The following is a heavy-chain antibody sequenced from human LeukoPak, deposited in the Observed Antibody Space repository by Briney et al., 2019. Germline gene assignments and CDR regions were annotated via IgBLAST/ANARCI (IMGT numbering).Heavy chain of an antibody. V-gene: IGHV4-39*01. CDR3: ARRGIAAAGTLEYFQH. D-gene: IGHD6-13*01. Sequence: SETLSLTCTVSVGSISSSSYHGGWIRQPPGKGLEWIGSIYYSGSTYYNPSLKSRVTISVDTSKNQFSLKLSSVTAADTAVYYCARRGIAAAGTLEYFQHWGQGTLVTVSS. J-gene: IGHJ1*01. CDR2: IYYSGST. CDR1: VGSISSSSYH.